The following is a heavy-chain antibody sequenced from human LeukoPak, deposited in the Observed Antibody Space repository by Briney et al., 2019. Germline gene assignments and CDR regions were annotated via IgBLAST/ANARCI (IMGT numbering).Heavy chain of an antibody. CDR3: ARGTIQYRGWFDP. D-gene: IGHD3-16*02. V-gene: IGHV4-39*07. J-gene: IGHJ5*02. CDR2: IYYSGST. Sequence: SETLSLTCTVSGGSISSSHYYWGWIRQPPGKGLEWIGNIYYSGSTYYNPSFRSRVTISVDTSKNQFSLKLSSVTAADTAVYYCARGTIQYRGWFDPWGQGTLVTVSS. CDR1: GGSISSSHYY.